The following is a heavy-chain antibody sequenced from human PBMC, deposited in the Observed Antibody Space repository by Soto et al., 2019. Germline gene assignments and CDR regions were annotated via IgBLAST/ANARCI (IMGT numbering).Heavy chain of an antibody. CDR2: ISGYSGNA. CDR1: GYIFSDYG. V-gene: IGHV1-18*04. CDR3: AKRTSATTWGASDY. J-gene: IGHJ4*02. Sequence: QVQVMQSGAEVKKPGDSVKVSCKTSGYIFSDYGINWVRQAPGQGLEWMGWISGYSGNAHLAQKFQGRVIMTTDKSTRTAYMELRRLRYDDTAVYYCAKRTSATTWGASDYWGQGTLVTVSS. D-gene: IGHD4-17*01.